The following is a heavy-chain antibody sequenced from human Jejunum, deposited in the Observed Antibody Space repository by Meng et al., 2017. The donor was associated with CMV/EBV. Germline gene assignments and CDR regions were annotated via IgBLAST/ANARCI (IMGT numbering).Heavy chain of an antibody. V-gene: IGHV3-30*02. J-gene: IGHJ4*02. D-gene: IGHD2-15*01. CDR2: IRFDGNDK. Sequence: GFIFSTYSMHWVRQTPVKGLEWVAFIRFDGNDKHYVDSVKGRFTISRDNSKDTVYLEMNSLRLEDTAVYYCAKDFYSDFLGEVFDYWGQGTRGT. CDR3: AKDFYSDFLGEVFDY. CDR1: GFIFSTYS.